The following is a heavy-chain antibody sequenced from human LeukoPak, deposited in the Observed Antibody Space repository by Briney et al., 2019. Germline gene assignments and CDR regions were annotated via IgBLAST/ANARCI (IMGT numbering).Heavy chain of an antibody. J-gene: IGHJ4*02. CDR2: IHPRSSET. CDR3: ARLDSGGYYYVHY. V-gene: IGHV5-51*01. D-gene: IGHD3-22*01. Sequence: GESLKISCQTSGYSFTDYWIGWVRQMPGKGLEGMGIIHPRSSETRYTPSFQGQVTFSVDRAISTAYLQWNGLKASDTAIFYCARLDSGGYYYVHYWGQGTLVTVSS. CDR1: GYSFTDYW.